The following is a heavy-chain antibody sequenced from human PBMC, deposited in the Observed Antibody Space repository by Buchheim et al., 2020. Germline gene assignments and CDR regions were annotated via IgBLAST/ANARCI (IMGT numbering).Heavy chain of an antibody. Sequence: QVQLQESGPGLVKPSQTLSLTCTVSGGSNSSGSYYWSWIRQPAGKGLEWIGRIYTSGSTNYNPSLKSRVPITVDKTHNQFSLKLSSVTAADTAVYYCARGVSIFERFDPWGQGTL. D-gene: IGHD3-3*01. CDR1: GGSNSSGSYY. V-gene: IGHV4-61*02. CDR3: ARGVSIFERFDP. CDR2: IYTSGST. J-gene: IGHJ5*02.